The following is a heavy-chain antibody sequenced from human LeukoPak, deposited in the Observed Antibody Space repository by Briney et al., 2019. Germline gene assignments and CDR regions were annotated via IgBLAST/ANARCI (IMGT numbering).Heavy chain of an antibody. CDR1: GYTFINYY. CDR2: INPSGGYT. J-gene: IGHJ4*02. CDR3: ARASRPDYYDSTQFDY. D-gene: IGHD3-22*01. Sequence: ASVKVSCKASGYTFINYYLHWVRQAPGQGLEWMGMINPSGGYTTYAQRFQGRVTMTRDTSASIVYMELSSLRSEDTAVYYCARASRPDYYDSTQFDYWGQGTLVTVSS. V-gene: IGHV1-46*01.